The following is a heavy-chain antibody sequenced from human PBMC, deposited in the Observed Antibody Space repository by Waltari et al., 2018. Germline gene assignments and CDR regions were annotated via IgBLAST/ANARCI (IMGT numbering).Heavy chain of an antibody. V-gene: IGHV1-8*03. Sequence: QVQLVQSGAEVKKPGASVKVSCRASGYPFTSYDINWGRPATGQGLEWMGWMNPNSGNTGYAQKFQGRVTITRNTSISTAYMELSSLRSEDTAVYYCARERVGGGDDGMDVWGQGTTVTVSS. D-gene: IGHD2-21*02. CDR2: MNPNSGNT. CDR3: ARERVGGGDDGMDV. CDR1: GYPFTSYD. J-gene: IGHJ6*02.